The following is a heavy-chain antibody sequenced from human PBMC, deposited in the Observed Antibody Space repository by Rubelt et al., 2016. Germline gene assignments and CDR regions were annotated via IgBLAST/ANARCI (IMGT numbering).Heavy chain of an antibody. CDR2: INPTTGGT. CDR3: ARRVTSGWHQNDC. CDR1: GYTFIGYY. V-gene: IGHV1-2*06. Sequence: QVQLVQSGAEVKKPGASVKVSCKASGYTFIGYYMHWVRQAPGQGLEWMGRINPTTGGTNYAQKFQGRVTMTRDTPISTAYMELSSLRSDDTAMYYWARRVTSGWHQNDCWGQGTRVTVSS. J-gene: IGHJ4*02. D-gene: IGHD6-19*01.